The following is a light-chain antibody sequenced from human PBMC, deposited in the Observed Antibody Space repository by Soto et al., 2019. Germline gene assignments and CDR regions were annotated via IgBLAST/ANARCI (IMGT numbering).Light chain of an antibody. CDR1: QSLLHSNGHTY. J-gene: IGKJ4*01. CDR3: MQRIEFPLT. V-gene: IGKV2-40*01. Sequence: DIVMTQSPLSLPVTPGEQASISCRSSQSLLHSNGHTYVDWYMPAPGQSPQLRIDTVSYRASGVPDRVRGSGSGTDFTLKISRVEAEDVGVYYCMQRIEFPLTFGGGTKVDIK. CDR2: TVS.